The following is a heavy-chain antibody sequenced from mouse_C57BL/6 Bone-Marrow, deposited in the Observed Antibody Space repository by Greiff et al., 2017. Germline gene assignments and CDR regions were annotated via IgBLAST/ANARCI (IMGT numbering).Heavy chain of an antibody. CDR3: TKGDYDDY. CDR1: GFNIKDDY. Sequence: VQLQQSGAELVRPGASVKLSCTASGFNIKDDYMHWVKQRPEQGLEWIGWIDPENGDTEYASKFQGKATITADTFSNTAYLQLSSLTSEDTAVYYCTKGDYDDYWGQGTTLTVSS. V-gene: IGHV14-4*01. CDR2: IDPENGDT. D-gene: IGHD2-4*01. J-gene: IGHJ2*01.